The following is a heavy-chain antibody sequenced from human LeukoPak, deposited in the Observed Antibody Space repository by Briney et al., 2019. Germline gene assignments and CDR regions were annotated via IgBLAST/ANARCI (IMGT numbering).Heavy chain of an antibody. CDR2: IHPGDSDT. Sequence: GESLKISCKGSGYSFTTYWLGWVRQMPGKGLGWMGIIHPGDSDTRYSPSFQGQVTISADRSIGTAYLQWSSLKASDTAMYYCARQGGTAAAGAFNYWGQGTLVTVSS. CDR3: ARQGGTAAAGAFNY. J-gene: IGHJ4*02. V-gene: IGHV5-51*01. CDR1: GYSFTTYW. D-gene: IGHD6-13*01.